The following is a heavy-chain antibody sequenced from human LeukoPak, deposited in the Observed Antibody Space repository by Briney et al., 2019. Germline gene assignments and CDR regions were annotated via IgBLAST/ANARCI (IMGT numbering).Heavy chain of an antibody. J-gene: IGHJ4*02. CDR1: GFSFSSYE. V-gene: IGHV3-48*03. CDR2: ISGSGSTI. CDR3: ARDLNGWYGRVAN. D-gene: IGHD6-19*01. Sequence: GGSLRLSCAASGFSFSSYEMNWVRQAPGKGLEWVSYISGSGSTIYYADSVKGRFTISRDNAKNSLHLQMNSLRAEDTAVYYCARDLNGWYGRVANWGQGTLVTVSS.